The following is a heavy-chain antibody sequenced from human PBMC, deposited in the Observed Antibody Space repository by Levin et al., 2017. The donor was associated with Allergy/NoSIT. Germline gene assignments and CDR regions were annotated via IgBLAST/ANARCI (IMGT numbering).Heavy chain of an antibody. J-gene: IGHJ4*02. CDR2: ISSSSSSI. V-gene: IGHV3-48*01. Sequence: GESLKISCAASGFTFSSYSMNWVRQAPGKGLEWFSYISSSSSSIYYADSVKGRFTISRDNAKNSLYLQMNSLRAEDTAVYYCARDWDSSGWYGLIDYWGQGTLVTVSS. CDR1: GFTFSSYS. D-gene: IGHD6-19*01. CDR3: ARDWDSSGWYGLIDY.